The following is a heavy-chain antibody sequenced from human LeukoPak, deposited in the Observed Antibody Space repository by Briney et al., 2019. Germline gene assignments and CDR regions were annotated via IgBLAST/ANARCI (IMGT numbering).Heavy chain of an antibody. CDR3: ARDLTPPDAFDI. J-gene: IGHJ3*02. CDR2: INPNSGGT. CDR1: GYTFTGYY. V-gene: IGHV1-2*02. Sequence: ASVKVSCKASGYTFTGYYMHWVRQAAGQGLEWMGWINPNSGGTNYAQKFQGRVTMTRDTSISTAYMELSRLRSDDTAVYYCARDLTPPDAFDIWGQGTMVTVSS.